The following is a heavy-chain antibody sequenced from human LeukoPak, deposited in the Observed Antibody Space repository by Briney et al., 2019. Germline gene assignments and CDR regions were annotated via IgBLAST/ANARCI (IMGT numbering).Heavy chain of an antibody. J-gene: IGHJ3*02. CDR3: ARRHYYDSSGYYYYAFDI. Sequence: ASVKVSCKASGYTFTSYGISWVRQAPGQGLEWMGWISAYNGNTNYAQKLQGRVTMTTDTSTSTAYMELRSLRSDDTAVYYCARRHYYDSSGYYYYAFDIWGQGTMATVSS. D-gene: IGHD3-22*01. CDR2: ISAYNGNT. V-gene: IGHV1-18*01. CDR1: GYTFTSYG.